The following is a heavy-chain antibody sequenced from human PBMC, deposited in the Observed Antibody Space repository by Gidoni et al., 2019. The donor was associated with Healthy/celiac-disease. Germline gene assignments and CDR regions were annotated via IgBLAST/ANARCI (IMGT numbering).Heavy chain of an antibody. J-gene: IGHJ4*02. CDR3: ARFSADYGGPYYFDY. CDR2: ISSSSSYI. D-gene: IGHD4-17*01. Sequence: EVQLVESGGGLVKPGWSLRLSCAASGFTFSNYSMNWVRQAPGKGLEWVSSISSSSSYIYYADSVKGRFTISRDNAKNSLYLQISSLRAEDTAVYYCARFSADYGGPYYFDYWGQGTLVTVSS. CDR1: GFTFSNYS. V-gene: IGHV3-21*01.